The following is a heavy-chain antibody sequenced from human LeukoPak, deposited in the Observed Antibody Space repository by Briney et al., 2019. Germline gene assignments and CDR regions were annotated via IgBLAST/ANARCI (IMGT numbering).Heavy chain of an antibody. CDR1: GFTFSSYS. V-gene: IGHV3-21*01. D-gene: IGHD6-19*01. Sequence: GGSLRLSCAASGFTFSSYSMNWVRQAPGKGLEWVSSISSSSSYIYYADSVKGRFTISRDNAKNSLYLQMNSLRAEDTAVYYCAREAGFASSGWYRLYYFDYWGQGTLVTVSS. CDR3: AREAGFASSGWYRLYYFDY. CDR2: ISSSSSYI. J-gene: IGHJ4*02.